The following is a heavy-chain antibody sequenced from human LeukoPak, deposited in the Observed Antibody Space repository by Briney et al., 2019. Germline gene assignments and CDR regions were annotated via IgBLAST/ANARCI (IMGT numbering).Heavy chain of an antibody. CDR3: ARDVWGENYFDY. CDR1: GGSISSGSYY. CDR2: IYTSGST. V-gene: IGHV4-61*02. D-gene: IGHD3-16*01. J-gene: IGHJ4*02. Sequence: PSETLSLTCTVSGGSISSGSYYWSWIRQPAGKGLEWIGRIYTSGSTNYNPSLKSRVTISVDTSKNQFSLKLSSVTAADSAVYYCARDVWGENYFDYWGQGTLVTVSS.